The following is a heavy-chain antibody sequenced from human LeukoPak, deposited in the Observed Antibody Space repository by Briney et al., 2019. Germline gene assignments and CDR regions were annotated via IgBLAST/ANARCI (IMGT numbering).Heavy chain of an antibody. Sequence: PGGSLRLSCAASGFTFSSYGMHWVRQAPGKGLEWVAFIRYGGNNKYYADSVKGRFTISRDNSKNTLYLQMNSLRAEDTAVYYCAKDLRWGAFDYWGQGTLVTVSS. CDR1: GFTFSSYG. CDR2: IRYGGNNK. D-gene: IGHD3-16*01. CDR3: AKDLRWGAFDY. V-gene: IGHV3-30*02. J-gene: IGHJ4*02.